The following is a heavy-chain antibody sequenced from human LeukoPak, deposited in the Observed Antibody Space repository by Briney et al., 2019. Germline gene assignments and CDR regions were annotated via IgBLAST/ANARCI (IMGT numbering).Heavy chain of an antibody. CDR2: ISGSGGRT. V-gene: IGHV3-23*01. D-gene: IGHD3-22*01. CDR1: GFTFSSYA. CDR3: AKTDSSDYSYFFDY. Sequence: GGSLRLSCAASGFTFSSYAMSWVRQAPGKGLEWVSAISGSGGRTYYADSVKGRFTISRDNSKDTLYLQMNSLRAEDTAVYYCAKTDSSDYSYFFDYWGQGTLVTVSS. J-gene: IGHJ4*02.